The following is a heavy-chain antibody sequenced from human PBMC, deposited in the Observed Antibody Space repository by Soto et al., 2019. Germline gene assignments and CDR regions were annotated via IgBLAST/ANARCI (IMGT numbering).Heavy chain of an antibody. Sequence: PSETLSLTCAVSGGSISSSNWWSWVRQPPGKGLEWIGEIYHSGSTNYNPSLKSRVTISVDKSKNQFSLKLSSVTAADTAVYYCARVNRGYYDSSGSTDYWGQGTLVTVSS. CDR1: GGSISSSNW. D-gene: IGHD3-22*01. V-gene: IGHV4-4*02. J-gene: IGHJ4*02. CDR3: ARVNRGYYDSSGSTDY. CDR2: IYHSGST.